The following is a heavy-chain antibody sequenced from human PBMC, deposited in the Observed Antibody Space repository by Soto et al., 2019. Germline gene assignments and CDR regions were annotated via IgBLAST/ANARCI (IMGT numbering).Heavy chain of an antibody. CDR1: GFTFSNYG. D-gene: IGHD5-12*01. V-gene: IGHV3-21*01. Sequence: PXVSLRLSCAASGFTFSNYGMSWVRQAPGKGLEWVSSITSRSDYIYYADSVRGRFTISRDNAKNSLFLQMNRLRAEDTAVYYCARVDGYTYPNDYWGQGTLVTVSS. CDR2: ITSRSDYI. CDR3: ARVDGYTYPNDY. J-gene: IGHJ4*02.